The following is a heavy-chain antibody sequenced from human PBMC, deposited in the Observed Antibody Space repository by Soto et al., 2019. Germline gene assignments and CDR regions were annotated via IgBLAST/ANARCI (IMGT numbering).Heavy chain of an antibody. CDR3: AHGSGWLFDF. J-gene: IGHJ4*02. V-gene: IGHV2-5*02. CDR1: GFSLTSNAVG. CDR2: IYWDDDN. D-gene: IGHD6-19*01. Sequence: QITLKESGPTLVKPTQTLTLTCTFSGFSLTSNAVGVGWFRQPPGKALEWLALIYWDDDNHYSPSLKSRLTFTKDHSKTQVGLILTNMDPVDTATYCCAHGSGWLFDFWGQGTLVTVSS.